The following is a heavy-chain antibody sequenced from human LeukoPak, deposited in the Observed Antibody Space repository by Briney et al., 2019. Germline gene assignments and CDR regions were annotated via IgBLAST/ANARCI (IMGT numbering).Heavy chain of an antibody. V-gene: IGHV4-34*01. CDR3: ARGPSDYGDYLFDY. CDR2: INYSGST. D-gene: IGHD4-17*01. Sequence: KPSETLSLTCAVYGGSFSGYYWSWIRQPPGKGLEWIGEINYSGSTNYNPSLKSRVTISVDTSKNQFSLKLSSVTAADTAVYYCARGPSDYGDYLFDYWGQGTLVTVSS. J-gene: IGHJ4*02. CDR1: GGSFSGYY.